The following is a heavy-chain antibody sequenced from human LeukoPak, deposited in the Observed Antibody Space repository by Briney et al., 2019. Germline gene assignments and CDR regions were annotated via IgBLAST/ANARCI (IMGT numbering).Heavy chain of an antibody. CDR1: GFTFSRSW. J-gene: IGHJ3*02. Sequence: GGSLTLSCAASGFTFSRSWMTWVRQAPGKGLEFVANLNQDGSVKNYVDFVRGRFTISRDNAKNSLYLQMNSLRAEDTAVYYCARDPGFSAFDIWGQGTMVTVSS. V-gene: IGHV3-7*01. CDR3: ARDPGFSAFDI. D-gene: IGHD6-25*01. CDR2: LNQDGSVK.